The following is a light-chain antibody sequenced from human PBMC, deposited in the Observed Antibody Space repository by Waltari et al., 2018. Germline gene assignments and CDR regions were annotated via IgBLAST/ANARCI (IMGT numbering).Light chain of an antibody. V-gene: IGKV1-39*01. Sequence: DIQMTQSPSSLSASVGDSVTITCRASQSSSSYLNWYQQKPGKAPKLLIYAASSLQRGVPSRFSGSGSGTDFTLTISRLQPEDFATYYCQQSYSTPFTFGGGTKVEIK. J-gene: IGKJ4*01. CDR2: AAS. CDR3: QQSYSTPFT. CDR1: QSSSSY.